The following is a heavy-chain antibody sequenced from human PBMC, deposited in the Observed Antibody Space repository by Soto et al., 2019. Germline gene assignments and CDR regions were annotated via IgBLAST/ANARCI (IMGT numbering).Heavy chain of an antibody. CDR1: GFSLSTSGMR. Sequence: SGPTLVNPTETLTLTCTFSGFSLSTSGMRVSWIRQAPGKALEWLARIYWDEDRFYSTSLKTRLTISKDTSKNQVVLTMTKMDPVDTATYYCARMRSDYDRSGLAYWGQGTLVPGSS. J-gene: IGHJ4*02. V-gene: IGHV2-70*04. CDR2: IYWDEDR. D-gene: IGHD3-22*01. CDR3: ARMRSDYDRSGLAY.